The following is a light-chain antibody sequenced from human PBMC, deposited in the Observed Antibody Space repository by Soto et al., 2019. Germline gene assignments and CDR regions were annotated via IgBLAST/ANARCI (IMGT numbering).Light chain of an antibody. CDR1: QNIGNK. J-gene: IGKJ2*02. CDR3: QQYNTWPPCT. CDR2: TAS. Sequence: EIVMTQSPATLSVSPWESATLSCRASQNIGNKLAWYQQKPGQAPRLLIYTASTRATAVPARFSGSGSGTEFTLTISSLEPEDFAVYYCQQYNTWPPCTFGQGTKLEI. V-gene: IGKV3-15*01.